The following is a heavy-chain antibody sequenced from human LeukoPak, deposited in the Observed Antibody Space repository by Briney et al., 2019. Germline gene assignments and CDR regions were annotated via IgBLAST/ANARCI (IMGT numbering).Heavy chain of an antibody. CDR3: AKGSSSVWSYYFDY. Sequence: RSLTLSCAASRFFFSSYAIGWDRQAPGKGLEWVSAITGSAGGTYYADSVKGRSAISRDNSKNTLYLDMNSLRAEDTAVYYCAKGSSSVWSYYFDYWGQGAMVTASS. D-gene: IGHD6-19*01. V-gene: IGHV3-23*01. CDR1: RFFFSSYA. CDR2: ITGSAGGT. J-gene: IGHJ4*02.